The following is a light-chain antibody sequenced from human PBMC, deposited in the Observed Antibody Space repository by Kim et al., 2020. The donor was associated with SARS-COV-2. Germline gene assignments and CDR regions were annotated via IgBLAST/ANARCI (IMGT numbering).Light chain of an antibody. CDR1: QTVSSSY. CDR2: ATS. Sequence: EIVLTQSPGTLSLSPGEGDTVSCRASQTVSSSYLAWYQQKPGQAPRLLIYATSRRDTGIPDRFSGSGSGTDFTLTINRLEPEDFAVYYCQQYGTSPPTFGQGTKLEI. CDR3: QQYGTSPPT. J-gene: IGKJ2*01. V-gene: IGKV3-20*01.